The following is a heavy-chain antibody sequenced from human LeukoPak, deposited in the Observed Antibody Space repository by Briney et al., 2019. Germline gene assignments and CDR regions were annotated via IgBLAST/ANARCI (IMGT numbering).Heavy chain of an antibody. D-gene: IGHD1-26*01. CDR1: GFTFSNYS. V-gene: IGHV3-48*04. CDR3: ARDLYSGIYWGYFDY. CDR2: ISSSSSTI. J-gene: IGHJ4*02. Sequence: GGSLRLSCAASGFTFSNYSMNWVRQAPGKGLEWVSYISSSSSTIYYADSVKGRFTISRDNAKNSLYLQMNSLRAEDTAVYYCARDLYSGIYWGYFDYWGQGTLVTVSS.